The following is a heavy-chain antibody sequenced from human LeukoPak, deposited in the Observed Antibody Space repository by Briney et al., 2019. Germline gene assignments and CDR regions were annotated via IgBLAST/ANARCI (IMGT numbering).Heavy chain of an antibody. Sequence: ASVKVSCKASGGTFSSYAISWVRQAPGQGLEWMGIINPSGGTTSYAQNFQGRVTMTRDTSTSTVYMELSSLISEDTAVYYCARGWSGSWRPNFEYWGQGTLVTVSS. D-gene: IGHD2-15*01. V-gene: IGHV1-46*01. CDR1: GGTFSSYA. CDR2: INPSGGTT. J-gene: IGHJ4*02. CDR3: ARGWSGSWRPNFEY.